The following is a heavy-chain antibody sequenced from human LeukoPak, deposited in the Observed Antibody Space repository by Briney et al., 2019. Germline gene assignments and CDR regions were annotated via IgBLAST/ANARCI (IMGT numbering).Heavy chain of an antibody. CDR3: ARDRPGITIFGALDV. D-gene: IGHD3-3*01. V-gene: IGHV3-21*01. CDR1: GFTFSSYS. CDR2: ISSSSSYI. J-gene: IGHJ6*04. Sequence: GGSLRLSCAASGFTFSSYSMNWVRQAPGKGLEWVSSISSSSSYIYYADSVKGRFTISRDNAKNSLYLQMNILRAEDTAVYYCARDRPGITIFGALDVWGKGTTVTISS.